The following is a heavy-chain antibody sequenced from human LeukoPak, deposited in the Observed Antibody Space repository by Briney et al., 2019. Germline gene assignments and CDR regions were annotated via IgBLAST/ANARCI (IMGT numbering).Heavy chain of an antibody. CDR3: ATPTAGTWHFDY. CDR1: GFTFSSYW. V-gene: IGHV3-7*01. J-gene: IGHJ4*02. Sequence: GGSLRLSCAASGFTFSSYWMTWVRQAPGKGLEWVANIKQDASERYYVDSVKGRFTISRDNAKNSLYLEMNSLRAEDTAVYYCATPTAGTWHFDYWGQGTLVTVSS. CDR2: IKQDASER. D-gene: IGHD1-1*01.